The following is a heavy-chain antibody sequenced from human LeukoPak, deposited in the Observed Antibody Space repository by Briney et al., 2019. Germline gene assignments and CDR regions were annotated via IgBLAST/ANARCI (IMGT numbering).Heavy chain of an antibody. CDR2: INSDGSST. CDR1: GFTFSGYW. D-gene: IGHD3-22*01. V-gene: IGHV3-74*01. J-gene: IGHJ5*02. Sequence: GGSLRLSCAASGFTFSGYWMHWVRQAPGKGLVWVSRINSDGSSTSYADSVKGRFTISRDNSKNTLYLQMNSLRAEDTAVYYCAKVGYYYDSSGYYYFPSWGRGTLVTVSS. CDR3: AKVGYYYDSSGYYYFPS.